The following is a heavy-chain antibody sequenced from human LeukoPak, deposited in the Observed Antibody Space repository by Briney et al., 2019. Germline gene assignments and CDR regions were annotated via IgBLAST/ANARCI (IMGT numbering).Heavy chain of an antibody. CDR3: ARVVTNWSDP. J-gene: IGHJ5*02. Sequence: GASVKVSCKASGYTFTAYGISWVRQAPGQGLEWMGWISTYNGNTKYAQKLQGRVTMTADTSTSTVYMELRSLRSDDSAVYYCARVVTNWSDPWGQGTLVTVSS. CDR1: GYTFTAYG. V-gene: IGHV1-18*04. CDR2: ISTYNGNT.